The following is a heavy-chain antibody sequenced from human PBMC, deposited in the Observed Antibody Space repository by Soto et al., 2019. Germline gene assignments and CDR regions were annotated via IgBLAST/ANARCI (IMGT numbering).Heavy chain of an antibody. CDR3: AREWIQLRFFDY. CDR2: IWYDGSNK. Sequence: GGSLRLSCAASGFTFSSYGMHWVRQAPGKGLEWVAVIWYDGSNKYYADSVKGRFTISRDNSKNTLYLQMNSLRAEDTAVYYCAREWIQLRFFDYWGQGTLVTVSS. J-gene: IGHJ4*02. V-gene: IGHV3-33*01. D-gene: IGHD5-18*01. CDR1: GFTFSSYG.